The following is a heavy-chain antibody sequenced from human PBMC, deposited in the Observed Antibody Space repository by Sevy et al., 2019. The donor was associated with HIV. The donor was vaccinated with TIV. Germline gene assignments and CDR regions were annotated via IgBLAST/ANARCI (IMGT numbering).Heavy chain of an antibody. Sequence: ASVKVSCKASGGTFSSYAISWVRQAPGQGLEWMGGIIPIFGTANYAQKFRGRVTITADKSTSTAYMELSSLRSEDTAVYYCASGHSSGWYYFDYWGQGTLVTVSS. J-gene: IGHJ4*02. CDR1: GGTFSSYA. CDR3: ASGHSSGWYYFDY. CDR2: IIPIFGTA. D-gene: IGHD6-19*01. V-gene: IGHV1-69*06.